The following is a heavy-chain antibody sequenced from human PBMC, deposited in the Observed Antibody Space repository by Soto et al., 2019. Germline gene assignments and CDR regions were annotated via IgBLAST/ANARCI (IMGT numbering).Heavy chain of an antibody. J-gene: IGHJ2*01. V-gene: IGHV3-21*01. D-gene: IGHD2-21*02. CDR2: VATKPGEM. CDR3: ARVTRRGFCSGGGCYSWYFDL. CDR1: GFSVGDYG. Sequence: GGSLRLSCAASGFSVGDYGMTWVRQAPGKSLEWVSSVATKPGEMYSSDSVRGRFTVSRDDVKNSLSLQMRGLRVEDTALYYCARVTRRGFCSGGGCYSWYFDLWGRGTLVTVSS.